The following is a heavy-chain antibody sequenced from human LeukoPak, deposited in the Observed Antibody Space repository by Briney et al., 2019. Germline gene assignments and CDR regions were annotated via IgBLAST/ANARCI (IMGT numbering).Heavy chain of an antibody. CDR3: VKDDREKEYCAITSCYIDY. J-gene: IGHJ4*02. CDR1: GYTFTSYY. Sequence: GASVKVSCKASGYTFTSYYMNWVRQAPGQGLEWMGIINPSGVTTNYAQKFQGRVTMTRDTSTSTVYMELSSLRTEDTAVYYCVKDDREKEYCAITSCYIDYWGQGALVTVSS. V-gene: IGHV1-46*01. D-gene: IGHD2/OR15-2a*01. CDR2: INPSGVTT.